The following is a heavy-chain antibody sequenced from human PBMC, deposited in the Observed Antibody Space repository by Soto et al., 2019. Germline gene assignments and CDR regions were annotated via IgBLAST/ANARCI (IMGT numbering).Heavy chain of an antibody. CDR3: AKDRYYSKEGPYYYYMDV. D-gene: IGHD4-4*01. V-gene: IGHV3-23*01. CDR2: ISGSGGST. CDR1: GFTFSSYA. J-gene: IGHJ6*03. Sequence: GGSLRLSCAASGFTFSSYAMSWVRQAPGKGLEWVSAISGSGGSTYYADSVKGRFTISRDNSKNTLYLQMNSLRAEDTAVYYCAKDRYYSKEGPYYYYMDVWGKGTTVTVSS.